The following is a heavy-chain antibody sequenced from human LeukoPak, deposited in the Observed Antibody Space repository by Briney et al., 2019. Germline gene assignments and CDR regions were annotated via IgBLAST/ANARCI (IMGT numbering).Heavy chain of an antibody. CDR1: GFTFSSYA. Sequence: GGSLRLSCAASGFTFSSYAMSWVRQAPGKGLEWVSSISCSNDNTYYADSVKDRFTISRDNSKNTLSLQMNSLRAEDTAVYYCAKGRGTTVTSAANYWGQGTLVTVSS. V-gene: IGHV3-23*01. D-gene: IGHD4-17*01. CDR2: ISCSNDNT. J-gene: IGHJ4*02. CDR3: AKGRGTTVTSAANY.